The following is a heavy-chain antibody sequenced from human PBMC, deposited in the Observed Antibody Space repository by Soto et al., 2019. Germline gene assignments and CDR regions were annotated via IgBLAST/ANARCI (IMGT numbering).Heavy chain of an antibody. Sequence: QVQLVQSGAEVTKPGSSVTVSCKASGGTFSSYAISWVRHAPGQGLEWMGGIIPIFGTAHYAKKFQGRVTITADESTSTADMELSSLRSEDTAVYYCARLHHSGYYPYLDYWGQGTLVTVSS. CDR2: IIPIFGTA. CDR1: GGTFSSYA. J-gene: IGHJ4*02. CDR3: ARLHHSGYYPYLDY. V-gene: IGHV1-69*01. D-gene: IGHD3-22*01.